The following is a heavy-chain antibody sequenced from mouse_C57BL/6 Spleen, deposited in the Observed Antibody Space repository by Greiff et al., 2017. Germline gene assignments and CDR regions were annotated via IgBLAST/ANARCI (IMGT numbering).Heavy chain of an antibody. J-gene: IGHJ4*01. V-gene: IGHV5-17*01. Sequence: VQLKESGGGLVKPGGSLKLSCAASGFTFSDYGMHWVRQAPEKGLEWVAYISSGSSTIYYADTVKGRFTISRDNAKNTLFLQMTSLRSEDTAMYYCARYYDYPLYAMDYWGQGTSVTVSS. D-gene: IGHD2-4*01. CDR2: ISSGSSTI. CDR1: GFTFSDYG. CDR3: ARYYDYPLYAMDY.